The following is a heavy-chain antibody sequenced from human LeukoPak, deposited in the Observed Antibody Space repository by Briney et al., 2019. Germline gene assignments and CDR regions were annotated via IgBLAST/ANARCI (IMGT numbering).Heavy chain of an antibody. D-gene: IGHD1-26*01. V-gene: IGHV3-21*06. CDR1: GFSFSSYS. J-gene: IGHJ5*02. CDR3: ARDGT. Sequence: GGSLRLSCAASGFSFSSYSMNWVRQAPGKGLEWVSFISASSTSIYYADSVRGRFTISRDNAKNSLYLHMNSLRVEDTAVYYCARDGTWGPGTLVTVSS. CDR2: ISASSTSI.